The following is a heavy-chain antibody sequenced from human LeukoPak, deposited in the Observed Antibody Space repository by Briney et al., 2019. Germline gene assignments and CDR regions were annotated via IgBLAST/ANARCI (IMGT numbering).Heavy chain of an antibody. V-gene: IGHV4-30-2*01. Sequence: PSQTLSLTCTVSGGSISSGGYYWSWIRQPPGKGLEWIGYIYHSGSTYYNPSLKSRVTISVDRSKNQFSLKLSSVTAADTAVYYCARVPGGLRWAQGGDWYFDLWGRGTLVTVSS. CDR1: GGSISSGGYY. CDR3: ARVPGGLRWAQGGDWYFDL. J-gene: IGHJ2*01. D-gene: IGHD4-23*01. CDR2: IYHSGST.